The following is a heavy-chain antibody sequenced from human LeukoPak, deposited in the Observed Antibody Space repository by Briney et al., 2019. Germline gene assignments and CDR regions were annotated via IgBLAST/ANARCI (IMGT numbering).Heavy chain of an antibody. CDR1: GGSISSGGYY. Sequence: SQTLSLTGTVSGGSISSGGYYWSWIRQHPGKGLEWIGYIYYSGSTYYNPSLKSRVTISVDTSKNQFSLKLSSVTAADTAVYYCARGPVDTAIGYYYYYGMDVWGQGTTVTVSS. J-gene: IGHJ6*02. CDR2: IYYSGST. D-gene: IGHD5-18*01. V-gene: IGHV4-31*03. CDR3: ARGPVDTAIGYYYYYGMDV.